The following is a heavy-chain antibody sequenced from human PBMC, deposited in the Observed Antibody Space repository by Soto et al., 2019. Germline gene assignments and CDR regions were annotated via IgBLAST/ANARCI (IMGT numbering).Heavy chain of an antibody. J-gene: IGHJ2*01. D-gene: IGHD6-13*01. V-gene: IGHV1-69*12. Sequence: QVQLVQSGAEVKKPGSSVKVSCKASGGTFSSYAISWVRQAPGQGLEWMGGIIPMFGTTNYAQKFQGRVTITADESTSTAYMKLSSLRSEDTAVYYCARGVTLVQSFHYWSFDLWGRGTLVTVSS. CDR1: GGTFSSYA. CDR3: ARGVTLVQSFHYWSFDL. CDR2: IIPMFGTT.